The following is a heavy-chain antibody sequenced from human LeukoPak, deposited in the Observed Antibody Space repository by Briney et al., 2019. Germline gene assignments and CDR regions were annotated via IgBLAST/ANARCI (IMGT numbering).Heavy chain of an antibody. J-gene: IGHJ4*02. Sequence: GGSLRLSCEAFGFTFSHFGMHWVRQAPGKGLEWVTFIRYDGSNKYYADSVKGRFTISRDNSKNTLYLQMNSLRAEDTAVYYCAKDREYSSGWPRVDYWGQGTLVTVSS. CDR3: AKDREYSSGWPRVDY. CDR1: GFTFSHFG. CDR2: IRYDGSNK. D-gene: IGHD6-19*01. V-gene: IGHV3-30*02.